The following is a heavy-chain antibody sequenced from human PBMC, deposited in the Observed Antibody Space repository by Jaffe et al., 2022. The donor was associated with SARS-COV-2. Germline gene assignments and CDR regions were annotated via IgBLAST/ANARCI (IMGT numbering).Heavy chain of an antibody. J-gene: IGHJ4*02. CDR2: IKSRNDGGTS. CDR1: GLKFSTTW. Sequence: EVQLVESGGGSVKPGGSLRLSCVVSGLKFSTTWMSWVRQAPGKGLEWLGRIKSRNDGGTSDYIAPVKGRFTISRDDSKSTVYLQMNSLKSDDTAVYYCTTDPRHWGQGTLVTVSS. CDR3: TTDPRH. V-gene: IGHV3-15*01.